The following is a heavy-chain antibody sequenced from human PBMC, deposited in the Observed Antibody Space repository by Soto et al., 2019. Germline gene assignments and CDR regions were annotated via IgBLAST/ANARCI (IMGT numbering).Heavy chain of an antibody. CDR2: ISWDGGST. J-gene: IGHJ6*02. D-gene: IGHD6-19*01. Sequence: GGSLRLSCAASGFTFDDYTMHWVRQAPGKGLEWVSLISWDGGSTYYADSVKGRFTISRDNIKNSLYLQMNSLRTEDTALYYCAKDIYGQWQDPYYYYGMDVWGQGTTVTVSS. V-gene: IGHV3-43*01. CDR3: AKDIYGQWQDPYYYYGMDV. CDR1: GFTFDDYT.